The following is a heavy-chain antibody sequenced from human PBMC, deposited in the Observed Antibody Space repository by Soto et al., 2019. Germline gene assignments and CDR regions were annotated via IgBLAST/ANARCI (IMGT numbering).Heavy chain of an antibody. CDR2: IDPSDSYT. CDR1: GYSFTSHW. D-gene: IGHD3-9*01. Sequence: PGESLKISCNGSGYSFTSHWIGWVRQMPWKGLEWMGRIDPSDSYTNYSPSFQGHVTISADKSISTAYLQWSSLKASDTAMYYCARQAVTYYDILTGYYDATLMDYWGQGTQVTVSS. V-gene: IGHV5-10-1*01. CDR3: ARQAVTYYDILTGYYDATLMDY. J-gene: IGHJ4*02.